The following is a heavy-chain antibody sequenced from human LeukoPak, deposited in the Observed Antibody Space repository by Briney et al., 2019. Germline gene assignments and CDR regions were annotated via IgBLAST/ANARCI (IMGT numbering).Heavy chain of an antibody. CDR1: GXTFSSYG. CDR2: ISYDGSNK. J-gene: IGHJ4*02. V-gene: IGHV3-30*18. CDR3: AKDEGY. Sequence: GGSLRLSCAASGXTFSSYGMHWVRQAPGKGLEWVAVISYDGSNKYYADSVKGRFTISRDNSKNTLYLQMNSLRAEDTAVYYCAKDEGYWGQGTLVTVSS.